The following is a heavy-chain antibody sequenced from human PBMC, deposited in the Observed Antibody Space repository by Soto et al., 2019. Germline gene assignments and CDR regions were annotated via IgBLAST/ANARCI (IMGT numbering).Heavy chain of an antibody. V-gene: IGHV4-39*01. D-gene: IGHD1-1*01. CDR2: IYYSGST. CDR1: GGSISSSSYY. CDR3: ARRYGYSFDY. J-gene: IGHJ4*02. Sequence: PSETLSLTCTVSGGSISSSSYYWGWIRQPPGKGLEWIGSIYYSGSTYYNPSLKSRVTISVDTSKNQFSLKLSSVTAAYTAVYYCARRYGYSFDYWGQGTLVTVSS.